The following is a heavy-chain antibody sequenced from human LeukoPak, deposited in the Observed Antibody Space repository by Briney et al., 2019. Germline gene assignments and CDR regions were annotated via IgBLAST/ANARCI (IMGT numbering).Heavy chain of an antibody. D-gene: IGHD3-10*01. CDR3: AWINYYGSSDNWFDP. Sequence: ASVKVSCKASGYTFTNYDINWVRQATGQGLEWMGWMNPNSGNTGYSQKFQGRVTFTKDTSISTAYMELSSLTSEDPAVCYCAWINYYGSSDNWFDPWGQGTLVTVSS. V-gene: IGHV1-8*03. CDR1: GYTFTNYD. CDR2: MNPNSGNT. J-gene: IGHJ5*02.